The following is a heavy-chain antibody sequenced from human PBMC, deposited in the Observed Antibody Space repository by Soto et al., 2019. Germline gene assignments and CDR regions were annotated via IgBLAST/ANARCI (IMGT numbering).Heavy chain of an antibody. V-gene: IGHV3-23*01. CDR1: GFTFSSYA. Sequence: GGSLRLSCAASGFTFSSYAMSWVRQAPGKGLEWVSIISAGGSSTYYAESVKGRFTISRDNSKNTLYLQMNSLRAEDTAIYYCAKTIVLVIAATYFDYWGQGSLVTVSS. D-gene: IGHD2-15*01. CDR2: ISAGGSST. J-gene: IGHJ4*02. CDR3: AKTIVLVIAATYFDY.